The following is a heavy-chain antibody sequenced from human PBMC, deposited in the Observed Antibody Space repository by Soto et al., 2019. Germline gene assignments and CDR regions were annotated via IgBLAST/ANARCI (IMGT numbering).Heavy chain of an antibody. V-gene: IGHV1-2*02. CDR3: ARKLELRGSYYYYYDMDV. D-gene: IGHD1-7*01. CDR2: INPNSGGT. CDR1: GYTFTDFY. J-gene: IGHJ6*02. Sequence: QVQLVQSGAEVKKPGASVKVSCKASGYTFTDFYMHWVRQAPGQGLEWMGWINPNSGGTHYAQKFQGRVTMTSDTSISTAYMELSRLRSDDTAVYYGARKLELRGSYYYYYDMDVWGQGTTVTVSS.